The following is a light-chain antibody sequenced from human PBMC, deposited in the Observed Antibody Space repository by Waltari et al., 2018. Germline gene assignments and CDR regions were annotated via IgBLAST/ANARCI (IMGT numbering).Light chain of an antibody. CDR1: QSVSRF. CDR2: GES. V-gene: IGKV3-20*01. J-gene: IGKJ1*01. CDR3: QKYDRLPAT. Sequence: EIVLTQSPGTLSLSPGERGTFSCRASQSVSRFLAWYQQKPGQAPRLLIYGESTRATGIPDRFSGSGSGTDFSLTISRLEPEDFAVYYCQKYDRLPATFGQGTKVEIK.